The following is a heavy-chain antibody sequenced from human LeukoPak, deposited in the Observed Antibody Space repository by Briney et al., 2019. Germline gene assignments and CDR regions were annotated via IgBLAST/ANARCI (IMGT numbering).Heavy chain of an antibody. D-gene: IGHD2-15*01. CDR1: GGSFSGYY. J-gene: IGHJ6*04. CDR3: ARAKVCSGGSCYYPYYYGMDV. Sequence: PSETLPLTCAVYGGSFSGYYWSWIRQPPGKGLEWIGEINHSGSTNYNPSLKSRVTISVDTSKNQFSLKLSSVTAADTAVYYCARAKVCSGGSCYYPYYYGMDVWGKGTTVTVSS. CDR2: INHSGST. V-gene: IGHV4-34*01.